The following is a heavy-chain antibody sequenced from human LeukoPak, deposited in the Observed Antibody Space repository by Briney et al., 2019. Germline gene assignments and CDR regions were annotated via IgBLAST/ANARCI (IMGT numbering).Heavy chain of an antibody. CDR1: GFTFDDYG. V-gene: IGHV3-23*01. CDR2: ISGSGGST. CDR3: AKGGTTVDPFDY. D-gene: IGHD4-23*01. J-gene: IGHJ4*02. Sequence: GGSLRLSCAASGFTFDDYGMSWVRQAPGKGLEWVSAISGSGGSTYYADSVKGRFTISRDNSKNTLYLQMNSLRAEDTAVYYCAKGGTTVDPFDYWGQGTLVTVSS.